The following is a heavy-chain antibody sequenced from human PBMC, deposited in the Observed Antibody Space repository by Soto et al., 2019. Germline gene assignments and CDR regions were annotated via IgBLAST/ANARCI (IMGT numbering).Heavy chain of an antibody. Sequence: PGGSLRLSCAASGFTFSSYAMSWVRQAPGKGLEWVSAISGSGGSTYYADSVKGRFTISRDNSKNTLYLQMNSLRAEDTAVYYCAKPYYGSGSYYNGLDYWGQGTLVTVSS. D-gene: IGHD3-10*01. J-gene: IGHJ4*02. CDR3: AKPYYGSGSYYNGLDY. CDR2: ISGSGGST. CDR1: GFTFSSYA. V-gene: IGHV3-23*01.